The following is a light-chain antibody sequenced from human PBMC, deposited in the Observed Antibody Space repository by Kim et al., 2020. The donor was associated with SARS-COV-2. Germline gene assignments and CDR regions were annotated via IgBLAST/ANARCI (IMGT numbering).Light chain of an antibody. CDR1: EIGSKD. J-gene: IGLJ2*01. V-gene: IGLV3-9*01. CDR2: RDS. Sequence: SYELTQPPSVSVALGQTARITCGGNEIGSKDVHWYQQKPGQAPVVVIYRDSHRPSGIPERFSGSNSGNTATLTISRAQAGDEADYYCQVGDSSTVVFGGGTQLTVL. CDR3: QVGDSSTVV.